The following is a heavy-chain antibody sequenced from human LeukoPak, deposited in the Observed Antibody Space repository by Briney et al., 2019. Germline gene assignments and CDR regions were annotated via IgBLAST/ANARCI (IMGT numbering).Heavy chain of an antibody. V-gene: IGHV4-61*05. CDR3: AAFFTTGTTAWFDP. J-gene: IGHJ5*02. D-gene: IGHD1-1*01. CDR1: GASLISYNFY. Sequence: SETLSLTCTVSGASLISYNFYWSWIRQPPGKGLEWIGYIYHSGSTNYNPSLKSRVTISVDKSKNQFSLKLSSVTAADTAVYYCAAFFTTGTTAWFDPWGQGTLVTVSS. CDR2: IYHSGST.